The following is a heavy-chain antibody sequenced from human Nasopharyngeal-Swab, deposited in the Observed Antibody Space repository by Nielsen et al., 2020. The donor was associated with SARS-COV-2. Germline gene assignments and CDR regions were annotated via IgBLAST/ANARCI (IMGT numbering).Heavy chain of an antibody. V-gene: IGHV1-3*01. CDR3: TRDRGSGYFDS. Sequence: ASVKVSCKASGYTFTSYGMHWVRQAPGQRLEWMGWINSAKGNIRYSQKFQGGVTITRDTSASTAYMELSRVRSDDTAMYYCTRDRGSGYFDSWGQGTLVIVSS. CDR2: INSAKGNI. D-gene: IGHD3-3*01. J-gene: IGHJ4*02. CDR1: GYTFTSYG.